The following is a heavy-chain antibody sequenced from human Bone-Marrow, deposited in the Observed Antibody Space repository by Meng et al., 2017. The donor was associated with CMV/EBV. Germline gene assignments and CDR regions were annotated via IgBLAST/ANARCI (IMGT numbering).Heavy chain of an antibody. CDR2: INPNSGGT. V-gene: IGHV1-2*02. J-gene: IGHJ4*02. Sequence: ASLKVSCKASGYTFTGHYMHWVRQAPGQGLEWMGWINPNSGGTNYAQKFQGRVTMTRDTSISTAYMELSRLRSDDTAVYYCARVIRGYERVDYWGPGTLVPVSS. CDR3: ARVIRGYERVDY. D-gene: IGHD5-12*01. CDR1: GYTFTGHY.